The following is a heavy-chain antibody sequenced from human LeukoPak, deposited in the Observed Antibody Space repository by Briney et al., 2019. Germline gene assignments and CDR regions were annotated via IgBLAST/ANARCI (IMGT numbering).Heavy chain of an antibody. CDR2: IYYSGRT. CDR3: AVGDYGWEGWFDP. Sequence: SETLSLTCTVFGGSISSTSYYWGWIRQPPGKGLEWIGSIYYSGRTYYNPSLKSRVTISVDTSKNQFSLKLSSVTAADTAVYYCAVGDYGWEGWFDPWGQGTLVTVSS. CDR1: GGSISSTSYY. V-gene: IGHV4-39*07. J-gene: IGHJ5*02. D-gene: IGHD3-10*01.